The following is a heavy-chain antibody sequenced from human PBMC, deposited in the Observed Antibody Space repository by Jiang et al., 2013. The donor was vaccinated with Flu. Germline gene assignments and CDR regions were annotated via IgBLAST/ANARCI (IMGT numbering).Heavy chain of an antibody. CDR3: AKLGTGWY. J-gene: IGHJ2*01. Sequence: VQLVESGGGLVQPGGSLRLSCVGSGFTFSAYGVSWVRQAPGKGLEWVSTIGGRGGSIFYADSVKGRCTVSRDDSKNTVSLEMKSLRVDDTAVYFCAKLGTGWY. CDR1: GFTFSAYG. V-gene: IGHV3-23*04. CDR2: IGGRGGSI. D-gene: IGHD1-1*01.